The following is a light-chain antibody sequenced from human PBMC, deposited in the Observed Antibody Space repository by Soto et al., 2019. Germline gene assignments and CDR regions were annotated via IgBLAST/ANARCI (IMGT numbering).Light chain of an antibody. CDR1: TGAVTRSYY. V-gene: IGLV7-43*01. CDR3: LLYYGGAYV. CDR2: GTT. Sequence: QAVVTQESSLTVSPGGTVTLTCASSTGAVTRSYYPSWFQQKPGQAPRTVIYGTTSKPSWTPARFSGSLLGGKAALTLSGVQPEDEAEYYCLLYYGGAYVFGTGTKVTVL. J-gene: IGLJ1*01.